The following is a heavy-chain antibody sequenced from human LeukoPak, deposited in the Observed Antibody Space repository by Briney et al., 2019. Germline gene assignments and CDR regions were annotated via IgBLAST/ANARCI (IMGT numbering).Heavy chain of an antibody. CDR1: GFTFSSYG. V-gene: IGHV3-30*02. J-gene: IGHJ4*02. CDR3: AKDGTYYYGSGSYFYYFDY. Sequence: GGSLRLSCAASGFTFSSYGMHWVRQAPGKGLEWVAFIRYDGSNKYYADSVKGRFTISRDNSKNTLYLQMNSLRAEDTAVYYCAKDGTYYYGSGSYFYYFDYWGQGTLVTVSS. CDR2: IRYDGSNK. D-gene: IGHD3-10*01.